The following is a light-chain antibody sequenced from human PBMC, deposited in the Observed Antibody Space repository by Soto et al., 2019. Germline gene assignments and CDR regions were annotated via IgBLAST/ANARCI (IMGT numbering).Light chain of an antibody. Sequence: EIVVTQSPGTLSLSPGERATLSCRASQSVSINYLAWYQHKPGQAPMLLIYGVSSRATGIPDWFRGSGSGTDFTFSISSLEPDDFAVYYCQQYGNSPRTFGQGTKVEIK. CDR2: GVS. V-gene: IGKV3-20*01. CDR3: QQYGNSPRT. J-gene: IGKJ1*01. CDR1: QSVSINY.